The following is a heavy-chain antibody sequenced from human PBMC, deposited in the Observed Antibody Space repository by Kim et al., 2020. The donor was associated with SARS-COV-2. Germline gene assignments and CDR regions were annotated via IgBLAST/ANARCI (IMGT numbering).Heavy chain of an antibody. CDR1: GFTFSDHY. CDR3: ARGEKGYCSGGSCYPDY. V-gene: IGHV3-72*01. CDR2: TRNKVDSYTT. J-gene: IGHJ4*02. Sequence: GGSLRLSCAASGFTFSDHYMDWVRQAPGKGLEWLGRTRNKVDSYTTEYAASVKGRFTISRDDSKNSLYLQINSLKTEDTAVYYCARGEKGYCSGGSCYPDYWGQGTLVTVSS. D-gene: IGHD2-15*01.